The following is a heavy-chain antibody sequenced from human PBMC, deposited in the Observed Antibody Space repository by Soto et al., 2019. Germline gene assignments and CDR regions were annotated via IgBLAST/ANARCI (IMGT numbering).Heavy chain of an antibody. J-gene: IGHJ5*02. D-gene: IGHD1-20*01. CDR1: GFSFSDYT. CDR3: AKDSGCVNNACAYDP. V-gene: IGHV3-21*01. CDR2: ISKGSDYI. Sequence: EVHLVESGGGLVEPGGSLRLTCAASGFSFSDYTMNWVRQAPGKGLEWVSSISKGSDYIFYADKVKGRFTISRDNARNSLHLQMTSLRVEDTAVYYCAKDSGCVNNACAYDPWGQGTLVTVSS.